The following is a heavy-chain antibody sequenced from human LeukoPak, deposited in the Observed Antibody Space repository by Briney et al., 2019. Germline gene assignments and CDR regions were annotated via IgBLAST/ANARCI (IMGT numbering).Heavy chain of an antibody. CDR2: IYPGDSDT. CDR1: GYSFTGYW. J-gene: IGHJ6*02. Sequence: ESLKISCKGSGYSFTGYWIGWVRQMPGKGLEWMGIIYPGDSDTTYSPSFQGQVTISADRSISTAYLQWSSLKASDTAMYYCARVSDSGSNYYYYAMDVWGQGTTVTVSS. CDR3: ARVSDSGSNYYYYAMDV. D-gene: IGHD6-19*01. V-gene: IGHV5-51*01.